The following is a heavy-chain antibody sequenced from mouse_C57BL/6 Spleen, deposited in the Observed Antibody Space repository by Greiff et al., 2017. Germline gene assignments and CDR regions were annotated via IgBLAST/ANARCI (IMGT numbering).Heavy chain of an antibody. J-gene: IGHJ4*01. Sequence: VKLQESGAELARPGASVKLSCKASGYTFTSYGISWVKQRTGQGLEWIGEIYPRSGNTYYNEKFKGKATLTADKSSSTAYMELRSLTSEDSAVYFCARWGNDWGAMDYWGQGTSVTVSS. D-gene: IGHD2-4*01. CDR1: GYTFTSYG. CDR2: IYPRSGNT. CDR3: ARWGNDWGAMDY. V-gene: IGHV1-81*01.